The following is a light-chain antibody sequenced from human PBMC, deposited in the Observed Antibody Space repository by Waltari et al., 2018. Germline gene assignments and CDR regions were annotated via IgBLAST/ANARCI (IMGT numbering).Light chain of an antibody. CDR2: DAS. J-gene: IGKJ4*01. CDR1: QSFSSY. V-gene: IGKV3-11*01. CDR3: QQRSNLLT. Sequence: EIVLTQPPATLSLSPWERAPLSCRSSQSFSSYLAWYQQKPGQAPRLLIYDASNRATDIPARFSGSESGTDFTLTISSLEPEDFAVYYCQQRSNLLTFGGGIKVEIK.